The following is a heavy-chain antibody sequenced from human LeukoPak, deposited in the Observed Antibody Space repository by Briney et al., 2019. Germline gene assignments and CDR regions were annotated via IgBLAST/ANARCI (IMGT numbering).Heavy chain of an antibody. Sequence: GASVKVSCKASGGTFSSYAISWVRQAPGQGLEWMGRIIPILGIANYAQKFQGRVTITADKSTSTAYMELSSLRSEDTAVYYCARDTQYYDILTGYPHYWGQGTLVTVSS. CDR1: GGTFSSYA. CDR2: IIPILGIA. CDR3: ARDTQYYDILTGYPHY. D-gene: IGHD3-9*01. V-gene: IGHV1-69*04. J-gene: IGHJ4*02.